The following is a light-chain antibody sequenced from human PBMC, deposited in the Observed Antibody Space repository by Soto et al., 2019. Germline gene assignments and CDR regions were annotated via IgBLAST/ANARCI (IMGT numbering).Light chain of an antibody. CDR3: MQALQTPPT. Sequence: EIVLTQSPLSLPVTPGEPASISCRSSQSLLYSNGYNYLVWYLQRPGQSPQLLIYLGSNRASGVPYRVSGSGSGTDFTLKISRVEAEDVGVYYCMQALQTPPTFGGGTKVEIK. CDR2: LGS. V-gene: IGKV2-28*01. J-gene: IGKJ4*01. CDR1: QSLLYSNGYNY.